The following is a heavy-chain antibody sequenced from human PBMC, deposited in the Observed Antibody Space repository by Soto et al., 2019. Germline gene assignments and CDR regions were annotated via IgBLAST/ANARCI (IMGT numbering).Heavy chain of an antibody. J-gene: IGHJ3*02. CDR1: GGTFSSYA. D-gene: IGHD6-13*01. CDR2: IIPIFGTA. Sequence: ASVKVSCKASGGTFSSYAITWVRQAPGQGLEWMGGIIPIFGTANYAQKFQGRVTITADESTSTAYMELSSLRSEDTAVYYCARPLNTIAAAGFPTADAFDIWGQGTMVTVSS. V-gene: IGHV1-69*13. CDR3: ARPLNTIAAAGFPTADAFDI.